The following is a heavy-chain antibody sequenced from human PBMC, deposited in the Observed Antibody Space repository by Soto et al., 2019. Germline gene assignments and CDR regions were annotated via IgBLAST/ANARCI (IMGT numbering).Heavy chain of an antibody. CDR3: ARASSIAARFYYYYYGMDV. Sequence: KSSETLSLTCSVSGGSISSGDYYWSWIRQPPGKGLEWIGYIYYSGSTYYNPSLKSRVTISVDTSKNQFSLKLSSVTAADTAVYYCARASSIAARFYYYYYGMDVWGQGTTVTVSS. V-gene: IGHV4-30-4*01. J-gene: IGHJ6*02. D-gene: IGHD6-6*01. CDR2: IYYSGST. CDR1: GGSISSGDYY.